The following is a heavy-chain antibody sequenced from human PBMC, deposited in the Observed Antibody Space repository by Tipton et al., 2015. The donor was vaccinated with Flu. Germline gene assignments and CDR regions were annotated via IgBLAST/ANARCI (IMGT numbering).Heavy chain of an antibody. CDR3: ARHVGRKDAFDI. CDR2: IYYSGST. V-gene: IGHV4-39*01. J-gene: IGHJ3*02. D-gene: IGHD1-14*01. Sequence: TLSLTCTVYGGSISSSSYYWGWIRQPPGKGLEWIGSIYYSGSTYYNPSLKSRVTISVDTSKNQFSLKLSSVTAADTAVYYCARHVGRKDAFDIWGQGTMVTVSS. CDR1: GGSISSSSYY.